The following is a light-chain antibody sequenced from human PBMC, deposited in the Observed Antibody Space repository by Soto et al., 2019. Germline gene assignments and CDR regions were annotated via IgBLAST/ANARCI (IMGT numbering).Light chain of an antibody. CDR2: DVN. CDR3: SSYTSSITLV. J-gene: IGLJ2*01. V-gene: IGLV2-14*01. Sequence: QSDLTQPASGSGSPGQSITISCTGTSSDVGGYNYVSWYQQHPGKAPKLMIYDVNNRPSGVSNRFSGSKSGNTASLTISGRQAEDEGYYYCSSYTSSITLVFGGGTKLTVL. CDR1: SSDVGGYNY.